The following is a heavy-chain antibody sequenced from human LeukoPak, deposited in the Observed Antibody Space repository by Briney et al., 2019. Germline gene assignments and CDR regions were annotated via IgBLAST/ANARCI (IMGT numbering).Heavy chain of an antibody. D-gene: IGHD4-17*01. CDR2: ISGYNGKT. CDR1: GYTFSSYG. J-gene: IGHJ6*03. CDR3: ARGTMVTTGYYYMDV. Sequence: GASVKVSCKAYGYTFSSYGITWVRQAPGQGLGWMGWISGYNGKTNNAHKLQGRVTMTTDTSTSTAYMELRSLGSGDTATYYCARGTMVTTGYYYMDVWGIGTTVIVSS. V-gene: IGHV1-18*01.